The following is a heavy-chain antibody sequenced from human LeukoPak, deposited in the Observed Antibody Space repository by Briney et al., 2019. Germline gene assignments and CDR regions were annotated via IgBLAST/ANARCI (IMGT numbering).Heavy chain of an antibody. CDR1: GGSSSSRYYF. J-gene: IGHJ5*02. D-gene: IGHD3-10*01. Sequence: PSQTLSLICTVSGGSSSSRYYFGNWIRQHPGGDLEWIGCIYHSGSTYYSPSLKSRLTISLDTSQNQFSLRLAPVTASVTALYYCARDHSGNWFDPWGQGTLVTVSS. CDR2: IYHSGST. V-gene: IGHV4-31*03. CDR3: ARDHSGNWFDP.